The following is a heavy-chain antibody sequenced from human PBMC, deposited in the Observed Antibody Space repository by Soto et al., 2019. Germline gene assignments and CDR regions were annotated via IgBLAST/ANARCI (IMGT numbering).Heavy chain of an antibody. CDR1: GSIFTGYG. D-gene: IGHD6-19*01. J-gene: IGHJ1*01. CDR2: IWFDGSNK. CDR3: ARVEPLAVAGTRH. V-gene: IGHV3-33*01. Sequence: PGGSLRLSCAASGSIFTGYGMHWVRQAPGKGLEWVAVIWFDGSNKYYADSVKGRFTISRDNSKNMLYLQMNSLRVEDTAVYYCARVEPLAVAGTRHWGQGTLVTVSS.